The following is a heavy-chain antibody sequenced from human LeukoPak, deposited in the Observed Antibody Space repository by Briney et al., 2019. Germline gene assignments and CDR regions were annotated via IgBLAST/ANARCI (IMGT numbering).Heavy chain of an antibody. CDR2: ISAYNGNT. CDR1: GYTFNRFG. J-gene: IGHJ6*03. V-gene: IGHV1-18*01. CDR3: ARDRYDLSYMDV. D-gene: IGHD1-1*01. Sequence: SVKVSCKASGYTFNRFGISWVRQAPGQGLEWMGWISAYNGNTNYAQKLQGRVTVTTDTSTSTAYMELRSLGSDDTAVYYCARDRYDLSYMDVWGKGTTVTVSS.